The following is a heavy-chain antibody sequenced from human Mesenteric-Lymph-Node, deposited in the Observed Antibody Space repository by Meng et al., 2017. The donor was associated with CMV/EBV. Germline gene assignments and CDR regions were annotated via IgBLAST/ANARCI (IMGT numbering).Heavy chain of an antibody. CDR1: GFTFSNYW. CDR2: VNNDGSST. CDR3: ARDYYASGSFDY. J-gene: IGHJ4*02. Sequence: GESLKISCAASGFTFSNYWMHWVRQAPGKGLVWVSRVNNDGSSTTYADSVKGRFTISRDNAKNTVFLQMNSLRADDTAVYYCARDYYASGSFDYWGQGTLVTVSS. V-gene: IGHV3-74*01. D-gene: IGHD3-10*01.